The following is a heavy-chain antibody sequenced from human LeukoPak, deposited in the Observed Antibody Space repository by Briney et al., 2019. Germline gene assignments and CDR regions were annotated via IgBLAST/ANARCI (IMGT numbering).Heavy chain of an antibody. CDR1: GGSTSSYY. J-gene: IGHJ3*02. V-gene: IGHV4-59*01. D-gene: IGHD3-22*01. CDR2: IYYSGST. Sequence: SETLSLTCTVSGGSTSSYYWSWIRQPPGKGLEWIGYIYYSGSTNYNPSLKSRVTISVDTSKNQFSLKLSSVTAADTAVYYCAREFHYYDSLGSAFDIWGQGTMVTVSS. CDR3: AREFHYYDSLGSAFDI.